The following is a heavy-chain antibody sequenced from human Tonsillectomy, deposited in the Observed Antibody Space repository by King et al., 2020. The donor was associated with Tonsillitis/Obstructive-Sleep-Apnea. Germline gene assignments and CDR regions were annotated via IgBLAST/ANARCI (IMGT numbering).Heavy chain of an antibody. J-gene: IGHJ4*02. CDR2: IYHTASF. CDR3: ARVFCTTGVCYRPFDN. CDR1: GSFSAFY. V-gene: IGHV4-34*01. D-gene: IGHD2-8*01. Sequence: QVQLPQWGAGLLKSSETLSLTCAGGSFSAFYWSWIRQPPGKGLEWIGEIYHTASFSYNPSLKSRVTMSVDTSKNHFSLKLSSVTAADTAVYYCARVFCTTGVCYRPFDNWGPGTLVTVSS.